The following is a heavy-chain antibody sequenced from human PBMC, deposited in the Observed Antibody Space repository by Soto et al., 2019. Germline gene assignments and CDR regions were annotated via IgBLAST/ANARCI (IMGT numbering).Heavy chain of an antibody. CDR3: ARGHDSSGYAFDI. J-gene: IGHJ3*02. CDR2: IYYSGST. V-gene: IGHV4-30-4*01. D-gene: IGHD3-22*01. CDR1: GGSISSGYYY. Sequence: SETLSLTCPVSGGSISSGYYYWSWIRQPPGKGLEWIGYIYYSGSTYYNPSLKSRVTISVDTSKNQFSLKLSSVTAADTVVYYCARGHDSSGYAFDIWGQGTMVTVSS.